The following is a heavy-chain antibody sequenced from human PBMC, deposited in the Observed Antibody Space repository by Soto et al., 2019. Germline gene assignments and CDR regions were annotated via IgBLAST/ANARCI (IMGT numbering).Heavy chain of an antibody. CDR2: VNGGNGNT. CDR1: GYTFTSHV. D-gene: IGHD1-26*01. CDR3: ARYSCIVGPSGELYY. V-gene: IGHV1-3*01. J-gene: IGHJ4*02. Sequence: ASVKVSCKASGYTFTSHVMHWVRQAPGQRLEWMGWVNGGNGNTKYSQRFQGRVTISRDTSATTAYMELSRLTSEDKAVYYCARYSCIVGPSGELYYWGKGSLVTVSS.